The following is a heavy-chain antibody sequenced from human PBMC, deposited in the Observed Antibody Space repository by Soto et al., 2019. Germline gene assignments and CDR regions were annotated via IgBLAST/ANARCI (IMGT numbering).Heavy chain of an antibody. J-gene: IGHJ5*02. CDR2: ISAYNGNT. Sequence: QVQLVQSGAEVKKPGASVKVSCKASGYAFTSYGISWVRQAPGQGLEWMGRISAYNGNTNYAQKLQGRVTMTTDTSTSTASMELRSLRSDDTAVYYCARVVGALGPWFDPWGQGTLVTVSS. V-gene: IGHV1-18*01. CDR1: GYAFTSYG. D-gene: IGHD1-26*01. CDR3: ARVVGALGPWFDP.